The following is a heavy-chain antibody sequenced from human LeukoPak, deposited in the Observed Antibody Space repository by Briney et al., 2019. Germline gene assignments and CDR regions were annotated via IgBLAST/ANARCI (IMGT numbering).Heavy chain of an antibody. V-gene: IGHV3-30*18. Sequence: PGGSLRLSCAASGFTFSSYGMHWVRQAPGKGLEWVAVISYDGSNKYYADSVKGRFTISRDNSKNTLYLQMNSLRAEDTAVYYCAKDPYDSSGYYYYSLTFFDYWGQGILVTVSS. CDR1: GFTFSSYG. J-gene: IGHJ4*02. CDR3: AKDPYDSSGYYYYSLTFFDY. CDR2: ISYDGSNK. D-gene: IGHD3-22*01.